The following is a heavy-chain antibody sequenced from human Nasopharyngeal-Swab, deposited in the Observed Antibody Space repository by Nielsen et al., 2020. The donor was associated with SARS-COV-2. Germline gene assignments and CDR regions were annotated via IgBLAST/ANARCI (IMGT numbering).Heavy chain of an antibody. CDR3: ATSPAVAGTNWYFDL. J-gene: IGHJ2*01. Sequence: ASVKVSCKASGYTFTNHFMHWVRQAPGQGLEWMGMINPSGGSTGYAQKFQGRVTMTEDTSTDTAYMELSSLRSEDTAVYYCATSPAVAGTNWYFDLWGRGTLVTVSS. V-gene: IGHV1-46*01. CDR1: GYTFTNHF. CDR2: INPSGGST. D-gene: IGHD6-19*01.